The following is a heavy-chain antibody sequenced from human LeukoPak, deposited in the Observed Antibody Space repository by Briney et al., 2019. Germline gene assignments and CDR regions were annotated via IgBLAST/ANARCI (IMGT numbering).Heavy chain of an antibody. CDR3: ARDRAPDDSSGYYSHFDY. CDR1: GGSISSGGYY. Sequence: PSETLSLTCTVSGGSISSGGYYWSWIRQHPGKGLEWIGYIYYSGSSYYNPSLKSRVTISVDTSKNQFSLKLSSVTAADTAVYYCARDRAPDDSSGYYSHFDYWGQGPWSPSPQ. J-gene: IGHJ4*02. D-gene: IGHD3-22*01. CDR2: IYYSGSS. V-gene: IGHV4-31*03.